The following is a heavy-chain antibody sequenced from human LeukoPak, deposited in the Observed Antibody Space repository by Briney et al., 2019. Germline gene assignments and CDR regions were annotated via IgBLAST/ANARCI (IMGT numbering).Heavy chain of an antibody. CDR2: INHSGST. Sequence: SETLSLTCAVYGGSFSGYYWSWLRQPPGKGLEWIGEINHSGSTNYNPSLKSRVTISVDTSKNQFSLMLSSVTAADTAVYYCARGRDCSSTSCYTAQPTWFDPWGQGTLVTVSS. J-gene: IGHJ5*02. CDR3: ARGRDCSSTSCYTAQPTWFDP. D-gene: IGHD2-2*02. CDR1: GGSFSGYY. V-gene: IGHV4-34*01.